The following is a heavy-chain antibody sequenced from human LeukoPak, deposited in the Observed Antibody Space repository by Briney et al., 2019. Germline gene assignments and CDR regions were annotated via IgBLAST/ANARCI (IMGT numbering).Heavy chain of an antibody. D-gene: IGHD3-10*01. CDR2: IIPIFGTA. Sequence: SVKVSCKASGGTFSSYAISWVRQAPGQGLEWMGGIIPIFGTANYAQKFQGRVTITADKSTSTAYMELSSLRSEDTAVYYCARVLGGVVRGVRVEDWFDPWGQGTLVTVSS. CDR3: ARVLGGVVRGVRVEDWFDP. CDR1: GGTFSSYA. V-gene: IGHV1-69*06. J-gene: IGHJ5*02.